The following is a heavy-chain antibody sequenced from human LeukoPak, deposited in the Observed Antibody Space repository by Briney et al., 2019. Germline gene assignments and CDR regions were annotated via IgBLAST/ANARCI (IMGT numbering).Heavy chain of an antibody. CDR2: IKKDGSEK. Sequence: GGSLRLSCAASGFTFGSYWMSWVRLTPGKGLEWVANIKKDGSEKYYVDSVKGRFTISRDDAKNSLYLQMNSLRADDTAVYYCAREGRGLRSPRFGESPRFDSWGQGTLVTVSS. CDR1: GFTFGSYW. D-gene: IGHD3-10*01. CDR3: AREGRGLRSPRFGESPRFDS. J-gene: IGHJ4*02. V-gene: IGHV3-7*04.